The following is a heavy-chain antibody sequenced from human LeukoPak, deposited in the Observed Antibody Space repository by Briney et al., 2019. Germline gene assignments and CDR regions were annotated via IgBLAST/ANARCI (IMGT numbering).Heavy chain of an antibody. CDR2: ISSSSSYI. V-gene: IGHV3-21*04. J-gene: IGHJ5*02. CDR3: AKSPRSAADNWFDP. D-gene: IGHD6-13*01. CDR1: GFTFSSYS. Sequence: PGGSLRLSCAASGFTFSSYSMNWVRQAPGKGLEWVSSISSSSSYIYYADSVKGRFTISRDNSKNTLYLQMNSLTVEDTAVYYCAKSPRSAADNWFDPWGQGTLVTVSS.